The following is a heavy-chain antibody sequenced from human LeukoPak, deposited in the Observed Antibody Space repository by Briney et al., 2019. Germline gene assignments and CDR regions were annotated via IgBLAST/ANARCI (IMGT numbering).Heavy chain of an antibody. CDR1: GGSNSSTSYY. V-gene: IGHV4-61*01. CDR3: ARALMSDLAFDI. Sequence: SETLSLTCTVSGGSNSSTSYYWSWLRQPPGKGLEWIGYIYYSGSTNYNPSLTSRVTISVDTSKNQFSLKLSSVTAADTAVYYCARALMSDLAFDIWGQGTMVTVSS. CDR2: IYYSGST. D-gene: IGHD2-21*02. J-gene: IGHJ3*02.